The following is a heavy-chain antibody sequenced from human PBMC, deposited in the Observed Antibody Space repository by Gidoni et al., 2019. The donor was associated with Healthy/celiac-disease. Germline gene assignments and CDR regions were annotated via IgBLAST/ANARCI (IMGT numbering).Heavy chain of an antibody. J-gene: IGHJ4*02. CDR2: ISYDGSNK. Sequence: QVQLVESGGGVVQPGRSLSLSCAASGFTFSSYGMHWVRQAPGKGLEWVAVISYDGSNKYYADSVKGRFTISRDNSKNTLYLQMNSQRAEDTAVYYCAKGFGSYGYFDYWGQGTLVTVSS. CDR3: AKGFGSYGYFDY. CDR1: GFTFSSYG. D-gene: IGHD5-18*01. V-gene: IGHV3-30*18.